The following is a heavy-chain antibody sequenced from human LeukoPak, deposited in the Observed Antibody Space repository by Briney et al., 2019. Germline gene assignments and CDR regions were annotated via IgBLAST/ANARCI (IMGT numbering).Heavy chain of an antibody. CDR1: GFTFSSYA. Sequence: PGGSLRLSCAVSGFTFSSYAMSWFRQAPGKGLEWVSAISGSGGSTYYADSVKGRFTISRDNSKNTLYLQMNSLRAEDTAVYYCAKDLRGYSYGYRFDYWGQGTLVTVSS. V-gene: IGHV3-23*01. CDR2: ISGSGGST. D-gene: IGHD5-18*01. CDR3: AKDLRGYSYGYRFDY. J-gene: IGHJ4*02.